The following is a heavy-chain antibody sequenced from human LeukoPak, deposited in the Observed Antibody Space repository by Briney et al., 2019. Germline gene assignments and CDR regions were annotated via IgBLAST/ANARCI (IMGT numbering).Heavy chain of an antibody. CDR1: GFTFSSYN. CDR2: ISTSSTYI. J-gene: IGHJ4*02. V-gene: IGHV3-21*01. Sequence: GGSLRLSCAASGFTFSSYNMNWVRQAPGKGLEWVSSISTSSTYIYYADSVRGRFTIYRDNAKNSLSLQINSLRAEDTAVYYCARDGFLITMIVVVTTYYFDYWGQGTLVTGAS. D-gene: IGHD3-22*01. CDR3: ARDGFLITMIVVVTTYYFDY.